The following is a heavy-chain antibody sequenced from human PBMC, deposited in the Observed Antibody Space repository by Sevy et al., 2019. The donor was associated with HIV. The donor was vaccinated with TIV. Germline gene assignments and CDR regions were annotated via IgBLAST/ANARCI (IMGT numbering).Heavy chain of an antibody. V-gene: IGHV3-23*01. CDR2: ISGSESST. CDR1: GFTFTSYA. D-gene: IGHD2-2*01. Sequence: GGSLRLSCAASGFTFTSYAMSWVRQAPGKGLEWVSAISGSESSTYYAYSVKGRFTISRDNSKNTLYLQMNNLRAEDTALYYCAKDIVVVVGDAFDIWGQGTMVTVSS. J-gene: IGHJ3*02. CDR3: AKDIVVVVGDAFDI.